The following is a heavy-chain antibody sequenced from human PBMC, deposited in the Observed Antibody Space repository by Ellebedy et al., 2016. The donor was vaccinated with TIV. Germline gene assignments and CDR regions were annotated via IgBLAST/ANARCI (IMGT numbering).Heavy chain of an antibody. CDR2: ISTGSSTI. CDR1: GFTFSAYS. D-gene: IGHD4-17*01. CDR3: ARDASVYGDSVYWYFDL. J-gene: IGHJ2*01. V-gene: IGHV3-48*04. Sequence: GGSLRLSCAVSGFTFSAYSMNWARQAPGKGLEWVSYISTGSSTIYYADSVRGRFTISRDNAKNSLYLQMNSLRAEDTAVYYCARDASVYGDSVYWYFDLWGRGTLVGVSS.